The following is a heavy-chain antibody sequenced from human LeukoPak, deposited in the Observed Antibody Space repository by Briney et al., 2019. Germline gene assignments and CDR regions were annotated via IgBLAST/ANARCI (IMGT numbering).Heavy chain of an antibody. CDR3: ARDRSVGYFDY. J-gene: IGHJ4*02. CDR1: GFTFSSYA. Sequence: LRLSCAASGFTFSSYAMSWIRQPPGKGLEWIGYIYYSGSTYYNPSLKSRVTISVDTSKNQFSLKLSSVTAADTAVYYCARDRSVGYFDYWGQGTLVTVSS. CDR2: IYYSGST. V-gene: IGHV4-30-4*08. D-gene: IGHD3-10*01.